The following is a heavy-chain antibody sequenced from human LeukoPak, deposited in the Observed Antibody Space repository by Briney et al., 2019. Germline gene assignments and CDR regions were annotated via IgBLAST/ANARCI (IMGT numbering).Heavy chain of an antibody. CDR3: VRDFRSADY. CDR2: ICPDGTVT. V-gene: IGHV3-74*01. CDR1: GFTFSTYC. J-gene: IGHJ4*02. Sequence: GGSLRLSCAASGFTFSTYCMHRVRQAPGKGPMWVSRICPDGTVTNYADSVKARFIISRDNARNTVYLQMNSLRVEDTAVYYCVRDFRSADYWGQGTLVTVSS.